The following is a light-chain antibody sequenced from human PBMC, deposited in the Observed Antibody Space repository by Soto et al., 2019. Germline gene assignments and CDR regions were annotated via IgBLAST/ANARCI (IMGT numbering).Light chain of an antibody. CDR3: QHYRTS. J-gene: IGKJ4*01. Sequence: EIVLTRSPGTLSLSPGERATLSCRASQSVSSSYLAWYQQKPGQAPRQLIYGASSRATGIPDRFSGSGSGTDFTLTITRLEPEDFAVYYCQHYRTSFGGGTRVEIK. V-gene: IGKV3-20*01. CDR2: GAS. CDR1: QSVSSSY.